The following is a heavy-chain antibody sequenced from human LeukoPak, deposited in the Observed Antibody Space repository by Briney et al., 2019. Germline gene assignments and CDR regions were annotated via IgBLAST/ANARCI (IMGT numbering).Heavy chain of an antibody. CDR3: ARERLYGDYVDY. D-gene: IGHD4-17*01. CDR1: GYTFTGYY. V-gene: IGHV1-2*02. CDR2: INPNSGGT. Sequence: RASVKVSCKASGYTFTGYYMHWVRQAPGQGLEWMGWINPNSGGTNYAQKFQGRVTMTRDTSISTAYMELSRLRSDDTAVYYCARERLYGDYVDYWGQGTLVTVSS. J-gene: IGHJ4*02.